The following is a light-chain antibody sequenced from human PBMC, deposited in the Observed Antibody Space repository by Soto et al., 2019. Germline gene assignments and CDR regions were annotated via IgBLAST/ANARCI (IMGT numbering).Light chain of an antibody. CDR3: QQYKTYFRT. Sequence: DIQMTQSPSTLSASVGDRVTITCRASQSLSSWLAWYQQKPGKAPKVLIYKASSLESGIPSRFSGSGSGTEFTLTISSLQPDDFATYYCQQYKTYFRTFGQGTKVEIK. V-gene: IGKV1-5*03. CDR1: QSLSSW. J-gene: IGKJ1*01. CDR2: KAS.